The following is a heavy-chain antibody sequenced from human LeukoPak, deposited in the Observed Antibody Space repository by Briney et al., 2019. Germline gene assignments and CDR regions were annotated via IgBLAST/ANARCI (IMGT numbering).Heavy chain of an antibody. CDR1: GGSISGSSYY. CDR2: IYYSGST. D-gene: IGHD6-6*01. J-gene: IGHJ4*02. CDR3: ARQRTSRSRGD. V-gene: IGHV4-39*01. Sequence: PSETLSLTCTVSGGSISGSSYYWGWIRQPPGKGLEWIGSIYYSGSTYYNPSLKGRVTISVDTSKNQFSLKLSSVTAADTAVYYCARQRTSRSRGDWGQGTLVTVSS.